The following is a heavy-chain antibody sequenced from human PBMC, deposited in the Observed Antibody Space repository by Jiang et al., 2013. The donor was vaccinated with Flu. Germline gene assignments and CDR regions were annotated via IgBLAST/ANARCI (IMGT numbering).Heavy chain of an antibody. D-gene: IGHD2-15*01. CDR1: GFTFSNYW. CDR3: ARVYCSGGSCYWANYFDY. CDR2: IKQDGSEK. J-gene: IGHJ4*02. V-gene: IGHV3-7*03. Sequence: GLVQPGGSLRLSCAASGFTFSNYWMAWARQAPGKGLEWVATIKQDGSEKYYVDSVKGRFTISRDKAKNSMYMQMNSLRAEDTAVYYCARVYCSGGSCYWANYFDYWGQGTLVTVSS.